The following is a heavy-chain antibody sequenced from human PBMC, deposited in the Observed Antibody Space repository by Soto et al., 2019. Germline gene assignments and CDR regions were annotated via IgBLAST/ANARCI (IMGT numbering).Heavy chain of an antibody. Sequence: GGSLRLSCAASGFTFSNAGMNWVRQAPGKGLGWVGRIKSKTDGGTTDYAAPVKGRFTISRDDSKKTLYLQMNSLKTEDTAVYYCTTGSSGYYYSDYWGQGTLVTVSS. V-gene: IGHV3-15*07. J-gene: IGHJ4*02. CDR3: TTGSSGYYYSDY. D-gene: IGHD3-22*01. CDR2: IKSKTDGGTT. CDR1: GFTFSNAG.